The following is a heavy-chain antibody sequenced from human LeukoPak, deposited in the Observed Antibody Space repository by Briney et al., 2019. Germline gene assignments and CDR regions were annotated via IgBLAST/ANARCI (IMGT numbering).Heavy chain of an antibody. D-gene: IGHD2-2*02. J-gene: IGHJ4*02. CDR2: IRYDGSNK. CDR3: AKDGGYSSSTSCYTRVGDY. CDR1: GFTFSSYG. V-gene: IGHV3-30*02. Sequence: PGGSLRLSCAASGFTFSSYGMHWVRQAPGKGLEWVAFIRYDGSNKYYADSVKGRFTISRDNSKNTLYLQMNSLRAEDTAVYYCAKDGGYSSSTSCYTRVGDYWGQGTLVTVSS.